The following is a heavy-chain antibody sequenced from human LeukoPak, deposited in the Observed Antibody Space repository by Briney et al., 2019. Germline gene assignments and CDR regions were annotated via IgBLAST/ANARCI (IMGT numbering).Heavy chain of an antibody. V-gene: IGHV1-2*02. Sequence: ASVKVSCKTSGYTFTGYYMHWVRQAPGQGLEWMGLINPNSGGTNYAQKFQGRVTMTRDTSISTAYMELSRLRSDDTAVYYCARDGNWNDPANWFDPWGQGTLVTVSS. J-gene: IGHJ5*02. CDR2: INPNSGGT. CDR1: GYTFTGYY. D-gene: IGHD1-1*01. CDR3: ARDGNWNDPANWFDP.